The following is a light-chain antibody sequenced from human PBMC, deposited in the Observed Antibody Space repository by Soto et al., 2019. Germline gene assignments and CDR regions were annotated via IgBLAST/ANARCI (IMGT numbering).Light chain of an antibody. J-gene: IGKJ2*01. CDR3: QQRSNWPYT. CDR2: DAS. CDR1: QSVSGS. Sequence: EIVLTQSPATLSLSPGERATLSCRASQSVSGSLAWYQQKLGQAPRLLIYDASNRATGIPARFSGSGSGTDFTLNISSLEPEDFAVYYCQQRSNWPYTFGQGTKLEIK. V-gene: IGKV3-11*01.